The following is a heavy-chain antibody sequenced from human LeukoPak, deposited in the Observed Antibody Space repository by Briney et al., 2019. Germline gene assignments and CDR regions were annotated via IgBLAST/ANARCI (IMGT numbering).Heavy chain of an antibody. V-gene: IGHV3-23*01. J-gene: IGHJ4*02. D-gene: IGHD1-26*01. CDR1: GFIFSNYA. CDR3: SRSPYLHYSGSYDYFDY. CDR2: IGGRDGYT. Sequence: PGGSLRLSCAASGFIFSNYAMSWVRQAPGKGLEWVSAIGGRDGYTYYADSVKGRFTISRDNAKNTLYLQMNSLRAEDTAVYYCSRSPYLHYSGSYDYFDYWGQGTLVTVSS.